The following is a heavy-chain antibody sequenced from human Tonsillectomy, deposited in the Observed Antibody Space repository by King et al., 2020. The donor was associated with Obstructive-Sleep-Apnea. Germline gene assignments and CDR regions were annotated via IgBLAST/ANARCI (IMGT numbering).Heavy chain of an antibody. V-gene: IGHV3-15*01. D-gene: IGHD6-19*01. CDR3: TTDLGIAVAYPPDYYGMDV. J-gene: IGHJ6*02. Sequence: VQLVESGGGLVKPGGSLRLPCSASGFTFSNAGMSWARQAPGKGLEWVGRIKSKTDGGTTDYAAPVKGRFTVSRDDSKNTLYLQMNSLKTEDTAVYYCTTDLGIAVAYPPDYYGMDVWGQGTTVTVSS. CDR2: IKSKTDGGTT. CDR1: GFTFSNAG.